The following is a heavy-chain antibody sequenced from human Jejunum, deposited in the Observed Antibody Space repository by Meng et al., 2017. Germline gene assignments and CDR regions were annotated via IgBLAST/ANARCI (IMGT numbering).Heavy chain of an antibody. CDR3: ARDSGYSSSWYFGGYFFDN. V-gene: IGHV4-39*07. D-gene: IGHD6-13*01. CDR1: DASIRSSYYY. CDR2: TYYSGST. J-gene: IGHJ4*02. Sequence: SLSPSCTVSDASIRSSYYYWDWLRQPPGKGLEWIGSTYYSGSTYYNPSPKSRVIISIDTSKKQFSLKVSSVTAADTAVYYCARDSGYSSSWYFGGYFFDNWGQGTLVTVSS.